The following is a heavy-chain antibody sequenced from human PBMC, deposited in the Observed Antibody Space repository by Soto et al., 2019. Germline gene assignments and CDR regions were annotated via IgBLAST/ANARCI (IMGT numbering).Heavy chain of an antibody. CDR2: IIPIFGTA. V-gene: IGHV1-69*13. D-gene: IGHD3-9*01. CDR3: ARDQYDRSSGYYYYGMDV. Sequence: SVKVSCKASGYTFTSYDINWVRQAPGQGLEWMGGIIPIFGTANYAQKFQGRVTITADESTSTAYMELSSLRSEDTAVYYCARDQYDRSSGYYYYGMDVWGQGTTVTVSS. CDR1: GYTFTSYD. J-gene: IGHJ6*02.